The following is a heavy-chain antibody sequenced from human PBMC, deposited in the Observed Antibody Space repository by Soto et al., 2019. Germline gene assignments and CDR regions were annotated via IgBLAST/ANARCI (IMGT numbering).Heavy chain of an antibody. CDR3: ARDTGDGTFDF. CDR1: GYTFSSYA. CDR2: INAGYGNT. Sequence: QVHLVQSGAEVRKPGASVKVSCKASGYTFSSYAMHWVRQAPGQRLEWMGWINAGYGNTKSSQKFQDRVTISRDTSASTAYMELTSLRSEDMAVYYCARDTGDGTFDFCGQGTLVTVSS. J-gene: IGHJ4*02. D-gene: IGHD7-27*01. V-gene: IGHV1-3*01.